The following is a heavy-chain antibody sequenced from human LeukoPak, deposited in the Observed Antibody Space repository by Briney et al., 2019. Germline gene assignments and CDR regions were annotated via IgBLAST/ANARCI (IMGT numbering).Heavy chain of an antibody. CDR2: IYYSGST. J-gene: IGHJ4*02. V-gene: IGHV4-39*07. CDR1: GGSISSSSYY. Sequence: SETLSLTCTVSGGSISSSSYYWGWIRQPPGKGLEWIGSIYYSGSTYYNPSLKSRVTISVDTSKNQFSLKLSSVTAADTAVYYCARAPRYGYYDSSGYRLFDYWGQGTLVTVSS. CDR3: ARAPRYGYYDSSGYRLFDY. D-gene: IGHD3-22*01.